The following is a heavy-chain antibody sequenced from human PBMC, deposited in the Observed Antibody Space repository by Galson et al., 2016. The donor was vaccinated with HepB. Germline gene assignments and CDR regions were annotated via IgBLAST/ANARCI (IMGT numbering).Heavy chain of an antibody. CDR2: INYNGVA. D-gene: IGHD3-3*01. CDR3: ARGPNYDFWSGYRGFSFDI. J-gene: IGHJ4*02. V-gene: IGHV4-34*01. Sequence: SETLSLTCAVYGGPFSGNYWSWIRQPPGGGLEWIGEINYNGVATYNPSLKSRVTISVDTSKNQFSPNLNSVTAADTAVYYCARGPNYDFWSGYRGFSFDIWGQGTLVAVSS. CDR1: GGPFSGNY.